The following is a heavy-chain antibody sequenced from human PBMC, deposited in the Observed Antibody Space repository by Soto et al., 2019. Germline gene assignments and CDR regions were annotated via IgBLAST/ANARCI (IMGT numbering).Heavy chain of an antibody. Sequence: GGSLRLSCAASGFTFSDHYMDWVRQAPGKGLEWVGRIRNKANSYTTEYAASVKGRFTISRDDSRNSLFLQMNSLKTEDTAVYYCSRAGILTTPYYFDYWGQGTLVTVSS. J-gene: IGHJ4*01. CDR3: SRAGILTTPYYFDY. D-gene: IGHD4-4*01. CDR1: GFTFSDHY. V-gene: IGHV3-72*01. CDR2: IRNKANSYTT.